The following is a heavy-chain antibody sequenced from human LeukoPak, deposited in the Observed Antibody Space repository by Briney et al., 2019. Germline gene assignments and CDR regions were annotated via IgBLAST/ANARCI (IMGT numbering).Heavy chain of an antibody. CDR1: GFTVSGNY. CDR2: IYSGGST. D-gene: IGHD3-22*01. Sequence: GGSLRLSCAASGFTVSGNYMSWVRQAPGKGLEWASVIYSGGSTYYADSVTGRFTISRDNSKNTLYLQMDSLRAEDTAVYYCARHTYYYEGSGYYLDYFDYWGQGTLVTVSS. V-gene: IGHV3-53*01. J-gene: IGHJ4*02. CDR3: ARHTYYYEGSGYYLDYFDY.